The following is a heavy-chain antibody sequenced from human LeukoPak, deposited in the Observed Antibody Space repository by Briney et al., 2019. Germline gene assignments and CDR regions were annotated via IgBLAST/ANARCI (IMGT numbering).Heavy chain of an antibody. Sequence: GASVKVSCKASGYTFTSYGISWVRQAPGQGLEWMGWISANSGNTNYAKNLQGRVTMTTDTSTSTAYMELRSLTSDDTALYYCARDRGSYFSDAFDIWGQGTMVTVSS. CDR3: ARDRGSYFSDAFDI. CDR2: ISANSGNT. CDR1: GYTFTSYG. D-gene: IGHD1-26*01. J-gene: IGHJ3*02. V-gene: IGHV1-18*01.